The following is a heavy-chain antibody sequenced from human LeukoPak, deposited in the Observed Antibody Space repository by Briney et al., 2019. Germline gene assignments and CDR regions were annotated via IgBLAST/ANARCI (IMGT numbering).Heavy chain of an antibody. CDR2: INPNSGGT. CDR3: ARDPPRYDSSGYTGLSDY. D-gene: IGHD3-22*01. V-gene: IGHV1-2*02. Sequence: ASVKVSCKASGYTFTGYYMHWVRQAPGQGLEWMGWINPNSGGTNYAQKFQGRVTMARDTSISTAYMELSRLRSDDTAVYYCARDPPRYDSSGYTGLSDYWGQGTLVTVSS. CDR1: GYTFTGYY. J-gene: IGHJ4*02.